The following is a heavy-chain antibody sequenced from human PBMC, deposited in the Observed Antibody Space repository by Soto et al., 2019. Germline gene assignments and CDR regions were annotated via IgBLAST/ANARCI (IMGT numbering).Heavy chain of an antibody. V-gene: IGHV3-11*05. CDR2: ISSSSSYT. J-gene: IGHJ6*02. CDR1: GFTFSDYY. CDR3: ASGGTAIV. Sequence: QVQLVESGGGLVKPGGSLRLSCAASGFTFSDYYMSWIRQAPGKGLEWVSYISSSSSYTNYADSVKGRFTISRDKAKNSLYLERISLSAEDSGVYYGASGGTAIVWGQRTTVTLSS. D-gene: IGHD5-18*01.